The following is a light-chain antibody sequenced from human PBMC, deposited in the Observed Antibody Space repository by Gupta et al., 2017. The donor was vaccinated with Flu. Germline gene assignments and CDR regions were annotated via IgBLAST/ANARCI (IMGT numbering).Light chain of an antibody. Sequence: LLTQSPGTLSLSPGERATLSCRASQSVSSSYLAWYQQKPGQAPRLLIYGASSRETGIPDRFSGSGSGTDFTLTISRLEPEDFAVYYCQQYGSSSLTFGGGTKVEIK. CDR2: GAS. CDR1: QSVSSSY. CDR3: QQYGSSSLT. V-gene: IGKV3-20*01. J-gene: IGKJ4*01.